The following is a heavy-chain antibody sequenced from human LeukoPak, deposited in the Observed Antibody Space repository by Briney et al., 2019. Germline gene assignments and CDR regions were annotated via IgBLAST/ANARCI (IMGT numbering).Heavy chain of an antibody. D-gene: IGHD6-13*01. J-gene: IGHJ4*02. V-gene: IGHV3-23*01. CDR3: ATYSSSWYCFDY. Sequence: PGGSLRLSCAASAFTFSSYAMSWVRQAPGKGLEWVSAISGSGGSTYYADSVKGRFTISRDNSKNTLYLQMNSLRAEDTAVYYCATYSSSWYCFDYWGQGTLVTVSS. CDR2: ISGSGGST. CDR1: AFTFSSYA.